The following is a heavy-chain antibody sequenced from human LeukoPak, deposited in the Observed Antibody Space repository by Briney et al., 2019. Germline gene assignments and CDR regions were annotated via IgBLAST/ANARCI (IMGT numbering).Heavy chain of an antibody. Sequence: ASVKVSCKASGYTFTSYGISWVRQAPGQGLEWMGWISAYNGNTNYAQKLQGRVTMTTDTSTSTAYMELRSLRSDDTAVYYCARAARRLNYYYYGMDVGGQGTTVTVSS. CDR2: ISAYNGNT. CDR3: ARAARRLNYYYYGMDV. D-gene: IGHD3-3*01. J-gene: IGHJ6*02. CDR1: GYTFTSYG. V-gene: IGHV1-18*01.